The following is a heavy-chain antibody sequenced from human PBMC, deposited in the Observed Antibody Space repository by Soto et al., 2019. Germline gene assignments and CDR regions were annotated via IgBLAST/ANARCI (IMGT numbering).Heavy chain of an antibody. V-gene: IGHV3-48*02. CDR3: ARDERRGYVAGWGPIFDS. Sequence: EVQLVESGGGLVQSGGSLRLSCAASGFTFSHYNMNWVRQAPGKGLEWLSYISSSGSVIYYADSVKGRFSISRDNADNSLDLQMNSLRDEDTAVYYCARDERRGYVAGWGPIFDSWGQGTLVTVSS. J-gene: IGHJ4*02. CDR1: GFTFSHYN. D-gene: IGHD5-12*01. CDR2: ISSSGSVI.